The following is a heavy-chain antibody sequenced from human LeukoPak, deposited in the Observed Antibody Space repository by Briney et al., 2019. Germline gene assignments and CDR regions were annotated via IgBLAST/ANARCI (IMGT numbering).Heavy chain of an antibody. V-gene: IGHV3-21*01. J-gene: IGHJ4*02. CDR3: ARDKITYSNYSPPDY. D-gene: IGHD4-11*01. Sequence: GESLKISCAASGFTFSSYSMDWVRQAPGKGLEWVSSISSSSSYIYYADSVKGRFTISRDNAKNSLYLQMNSLRAEDTAVYYCARDKITYSNYSPPDYWGQGTLVTVSS. CDR2: ISSSSSYI. CDR1: GFTFSSYS.